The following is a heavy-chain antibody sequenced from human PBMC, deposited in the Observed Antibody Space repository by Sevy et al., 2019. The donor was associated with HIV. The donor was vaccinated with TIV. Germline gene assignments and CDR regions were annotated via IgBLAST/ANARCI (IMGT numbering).Heavy chain of an antibody. J-gene: IGHJ1*01. D-gene: IGHD2-2*03. V-gene: IGHV4-31*03. CDR1: GGSISSGGYY. CDR2: IYYSGST. Sequence: SETLSLTCTVSGGSISSGGYYWSWIRQHPGKGLEWIGYIYYSGSTYYNPSLKSRVTISVDTSKNQFSLKLSSVTAADTAVYYCARGVGNGYCSSTSCQRYFQHWGQGTLVTVSS. CDR3: ARGVGNGYCSSTSCQRYFQH.